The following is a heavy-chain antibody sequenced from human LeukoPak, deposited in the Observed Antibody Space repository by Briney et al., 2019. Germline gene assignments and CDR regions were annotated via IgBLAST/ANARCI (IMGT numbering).Heavy chain of an antibody. CDR3: ARESPLGYCSGGSCSQYYFDY. CDR1: GGSISSGGYY. D-gene: IGHD2-15*01. Sequence: SETLSLTCTVSGGSISSGGYYWSWIRQHPGKGLEWIGYIYYSGSTYCNPSLKSRVTISVDTSKNQFSLKLSSVTAADTAVYYCARESPLGYCSGGSCSQYYFDYWGQGTLVTVSS. V-gene: IGHV4-31*03. CDR2: IYYSGST. J-gene: IGHJ4*02.